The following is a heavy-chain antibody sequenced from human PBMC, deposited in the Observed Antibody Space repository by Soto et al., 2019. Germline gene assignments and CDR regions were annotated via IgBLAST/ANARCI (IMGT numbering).Heavy chain of an antibody. V-gene: IGHV1-69*12. Sequence: QVQLVQSGAEVKRPGSSVKVSCKASGGNFDNYAITWVRQAPGQGLEWMAGIIPMLDSVNYAENFQDRVSITADESTSTAYREVSCLRSEDTAVYYCARTYHYDSLGKTYFYYGMDVWGQGTTVTVSS. J-gene: IGHJ6*02. D-gene: IGHD3-22*01. CDR1: GGNFDNYA. CDR2: IIPMLDSV. CDR3: ARTYHYDSLGKTYFYYGMDV.